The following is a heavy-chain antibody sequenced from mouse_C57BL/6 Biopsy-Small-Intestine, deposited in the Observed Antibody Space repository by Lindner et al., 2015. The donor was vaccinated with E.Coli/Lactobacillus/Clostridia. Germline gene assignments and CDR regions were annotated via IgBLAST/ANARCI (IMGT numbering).Heavy chain of an antibody. Sequence: VQLQESGAELVRPGTSVKMSCKASGYTFTNYWIGWAKQRPGHGLEWIGDIYPGGGYTNYNEKFKGKATLTADKSSSTAYMQFSSLTSEDSAIYYCARRGYDYDFDYWGQGTTLTVSS. CDR2: IYPGGGYT. J-gene: IGHJ2*01. V-gene: IGHV1-63*01. CDR1: GYTFTNYW. D-gene: IGHD2-4*01. CDR3: ARRGYDYDFDY.